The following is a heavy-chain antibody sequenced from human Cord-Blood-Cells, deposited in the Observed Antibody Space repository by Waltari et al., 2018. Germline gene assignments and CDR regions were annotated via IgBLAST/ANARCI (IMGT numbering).Heavy chain of an antibody. CDR2: IIAILGIA. Sequence: QVQLVQSGAEVKKPGSSVKVSCKASGGTFSSYTISWVRQAPGQGLEWMGRIIAILGIANYAQKFQGRVTMTADKSTSTAYMELSSLRSEDTAVDYCATLGSYDYGDNYWGQGTLVTVSS. CDR3: ATLGSYDYGDNY. D-gene: IGHD4-17*01. J-gene: IGHJ4*02. V-gene: IGHV1-69*02. CDR1: GGTFSSYT.